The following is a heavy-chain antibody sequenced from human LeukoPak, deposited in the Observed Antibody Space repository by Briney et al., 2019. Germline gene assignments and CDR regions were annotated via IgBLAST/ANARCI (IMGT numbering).Heavy chain of an antibody. Sequence: KPSETLSLTCAVSGYSISSSNWWGWIRQPPGKGLEWIGYIYYSGSTYYNPSLKSRVTMSVDTSKNQFSLKLSSVTAVDTAVYYCARKYGDYNDAFDIWGQGTMVTVSS. CDR3: ARKYGDYNDAFDI. CDR2: IYYSGST. CDR1: GYSISSSNW. D-gene: IGHD4-17*01. J-gene: IGHJ3*02. V-gene: IGHV4-28*01.